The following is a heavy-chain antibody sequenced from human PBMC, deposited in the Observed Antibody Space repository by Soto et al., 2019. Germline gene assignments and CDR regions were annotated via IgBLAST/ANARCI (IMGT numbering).Heavy chain of an antibody. D-gene: IGHD3-3*01. Sequence: EVQLVESGGGLVQPGGSLRLSCAASGFTFSSYWMSWVRQAPGKGLEWVANIKQDGSEKYYVDSVKGRFTISRDNAKNSLYLQMNSLRAEDTAVYYCARMGYYDFRSGYYTSISYYYYYYYMDVWGKGTTVTVSS. CDR1: GFTFSSYW. V-gene: IGHV3-7*01. CDR3: ARMGYYDFRSGYYTSISYYYYYYYMDV. CDR2: IKQDGSEK. J-gene: IGHJ6*03.